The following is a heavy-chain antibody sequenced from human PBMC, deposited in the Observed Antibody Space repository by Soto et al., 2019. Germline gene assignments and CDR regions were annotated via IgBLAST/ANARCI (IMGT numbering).Heavy chain of an antibody. Sequence: PGGSLRLSCAASGFTFSNYTMNWVRQAPGKGLVWVSRINSDRSSTSYADSVKGRFTISRDNAKNTLYLQMSSLRAEDTAVYYCAIHYYGSGSENYWGQGTLVTVSS. D-gene: IGHD3-10*01. CDR1: GFTFSNYT. CDR3: AIHYYGSGSENY. V-gene: IGHV3-74*01. CDR2: INSDRSST. J-gene: IGHJ4*02.